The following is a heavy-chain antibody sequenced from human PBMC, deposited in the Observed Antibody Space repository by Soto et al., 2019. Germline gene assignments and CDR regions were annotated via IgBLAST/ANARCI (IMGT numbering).Heavy chain of an antibody. CDR1: GFIFSNYG. V-gene: IGHV3-23*01. CDR2: ISGDGGTT. J-gene: IGHJ6*02. Sequence: LPSACSGFIFSNYGMRLVRQDQGKGLEWVSAISGDGGTTYYADSVKGRFTISRDNSKNTLYLQMNSLRAEDTAVYYCAKPASRFFYYYYGMDVWGQGTTVTVSS. D-gene: IGHD3-10*01. CDR3: AKPASRFFYYYYGMDV.